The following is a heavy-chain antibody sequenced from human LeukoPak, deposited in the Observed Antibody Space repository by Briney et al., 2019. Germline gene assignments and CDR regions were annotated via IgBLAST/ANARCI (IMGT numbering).Heavy chain of an antibody. CDR1: GFTFRSYA. J-gene: IGHJ4*02. V-gene: IGHV3-23*01. D-gene: IGHD1-1*01. Sequence: GGSLRLSCAASGFTFRSYAMSWVRQAPGQGLEWVSVISGPGYTTYYADSVKGRLTISRDNSNNILYLQLSSLRVEDTAVYYCEKDLSDNYNLFDYWGQGTLVTVSS. CDR3: EKDLSDNYNLFDY. CDR2: ISGPGYTT.